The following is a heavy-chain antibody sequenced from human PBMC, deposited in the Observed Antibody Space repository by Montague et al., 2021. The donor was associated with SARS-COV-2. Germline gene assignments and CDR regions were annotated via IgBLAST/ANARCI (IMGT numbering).Heavy chain of an antibody. D-gene: IGHD2-2*01. V-gene: IGHV3-9*01. CDR1: GFSVGDHA. CDR3: IRETCSGANCFLDY. Sequence: SLRPSCAASGFSVGDHAMYWVRQGPGKGLEWVAGISWNSASKGHADAVKGRFTISKDISKNSLLLTMNSLRVEDTALYYCIRETCSGANCFLDYWGQGTLVTVSS. CDR2: ISWNSASK. J-gene: IGHJ4*02.